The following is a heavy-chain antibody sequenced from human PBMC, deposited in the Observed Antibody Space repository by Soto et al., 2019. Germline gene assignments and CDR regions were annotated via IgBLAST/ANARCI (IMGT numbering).Heavy chain of an antibody. CDR1: GDSIWSYY. CDR2: INYNGST. CDR3: AKDQYNGSPGKPDY. J-gene: IGHJ4*02. V-gene: IGHV4-59*01. D-gene: IGHD1-26*01. Sequence: SETLSLTCTVSGDSIWSYYWSWIRQSPGRGLEWMGFINYNGSTSFHPSLKSRLTISIDTSKTHFSLRLGSVTAADTAVYYCAKDQYNGSPGKPDYWGQGTLVTVSS.